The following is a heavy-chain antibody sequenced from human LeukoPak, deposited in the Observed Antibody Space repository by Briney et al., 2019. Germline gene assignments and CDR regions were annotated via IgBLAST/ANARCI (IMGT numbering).Heavy chain of an antibody. J-gene: IGHJ3*02. CDR3: ARDRGGSSWDDAFDI. CDR1: GFTFSSYW. V-gene: IGHV3-74*01. Sequence: PGGSLRLSCAASGFTFSSYWMHSVRHAPGKGLVWVSRINSDGSSTSYADSVKGRFTISRDNAKNTLYLQMNSLRAEDTAVYYCARDRGGSSWDDAFDIWGQGTMVTVSS. D-gene: IGHD6-13*01. CDR2: INSDGSST.